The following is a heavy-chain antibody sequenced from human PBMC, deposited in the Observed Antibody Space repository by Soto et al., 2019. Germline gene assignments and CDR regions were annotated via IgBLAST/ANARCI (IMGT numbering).Heavy chain of an antibody. CDR1: GYTFTSYG. J-gene: IGHJ2*01. Sequence: ASVKVSCKASGYTFTSYGISWVRQAPGQGLEWMGWISAYNGNTNYAQKLQGRVTMTTDTSTSTAYMELRSLRCDDTAVYYCARVEDFWSGYSYWYFDLWGRGTLVTVSS. CDR3: ARVEDFWSGYSYWYFDL. V-gene: IGHV1-18*01. CDR2: ISAYNGNT. D-gene: IGHD3-3*01.